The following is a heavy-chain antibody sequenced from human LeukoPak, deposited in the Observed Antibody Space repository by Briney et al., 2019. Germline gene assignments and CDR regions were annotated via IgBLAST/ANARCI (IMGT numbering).Heavy chain of an antibody. CDR1: GFTFSSHG. V-gene: IGHV3-23*01. Sequence: PGGSLRLSCVLSGFTFSSHGMRCVRQTPRTGLQWVSSISSSGGETFYADSVKGRFTVSRDNSKNTLYLKVNSLRAEDTAVYHCTKIGVIANWYYDIWGRGTLVTVSS. CDR3: TKIGVIANWYYDI. D-gene: IGHD2-21*01. J-gene: IGHJ2*01. CDR2: ISSSGGET.